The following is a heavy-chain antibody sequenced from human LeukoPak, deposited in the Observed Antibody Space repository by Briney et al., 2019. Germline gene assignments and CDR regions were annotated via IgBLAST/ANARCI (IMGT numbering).Heavy chain of an antibody. D-gene: IGHD1-26*01. CDR3: ARDPYSGNYGDYYYYYMDV. V-gene: IGHV3-21*01. CDR2: ISSSSSYI. J-gene: IGHJ6*03. CDR1: GFTFSSYS. Sequence: GGSLRLSCAASGFTFSSYSMNWVRQAPGKGLEWVSSISSSSSYIYYADSLKGRFTISRDNAKSSLYLQMNSLRDEDTAVYYCARDPYSGNYGDYYYYYMDVWGKGTTVTISS.